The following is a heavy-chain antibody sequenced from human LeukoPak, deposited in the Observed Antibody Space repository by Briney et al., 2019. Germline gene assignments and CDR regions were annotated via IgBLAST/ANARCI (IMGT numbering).Heavy chain of an antibody. D-gene: IGHD2/OR15-2a*01. CDR1: GGSINNYC. CDR3: ARVPLENNIATYIDY. CDR2: NCNSGTT. V-gene: IGHV4-59*01. J-gene: IGHJ4*02. Sequence: SETLSLTCTVSGGSINNYCCSWLRQPPGKGLEWIGYNCNSGTTNYNASLKSRVTMSVDTSKIQFSLRLRSVTAADTAMYYCARVPLENNIATYIDYWGQGTLVTVSS.